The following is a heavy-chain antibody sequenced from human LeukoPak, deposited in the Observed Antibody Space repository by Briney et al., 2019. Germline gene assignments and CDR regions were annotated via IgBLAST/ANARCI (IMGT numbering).Heavy chain of an antibody. Sequence: GRSLRLSCAASGSTFSNHVMHWVRQAPGKGLEWVAVISYDGSNIYYADSVKGRFTISRDNSRNTLYLQMNSLRAEDTAVYYCARDRPGISVAGALDYWGQGTLVTVSS. J-gene: IGHJ4*02. CDR1: GSTFSNHV. CDR2: ISYDGSNI. D-gene: IGHD6-19*01. CDR3: ARDRPGISVAGALDY. V-gene: IGHV3-30*03.